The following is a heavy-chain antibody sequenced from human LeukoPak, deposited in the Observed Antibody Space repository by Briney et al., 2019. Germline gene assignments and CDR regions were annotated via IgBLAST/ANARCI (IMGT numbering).Heavy chain of an antibody. D-gene: IGHD6-19*01. CDR2: INHSGST. J-gene: IGHJ6*03. Sequence: SETLSLTCAVYGGSFSGYYWSWIRQPPGKGLEWIGEINHSGSTNYNPSFKSRVTISVDTSKNQFSLKLSSVTAADTAVYYCARGRKLWLPPLYYYYMDVWGKGTTVTVSS. CDR3: ARGRKLWLPPLYYYYMDV. V-gene: IGHV4-34*01. CDR1: GGSFSGYY.